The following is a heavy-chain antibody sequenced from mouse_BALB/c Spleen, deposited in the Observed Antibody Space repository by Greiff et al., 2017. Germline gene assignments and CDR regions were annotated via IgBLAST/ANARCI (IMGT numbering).Heavy chain of an antibody. D-gene: IGHD1-2*01. J-gene: IGHJ1*01. CDR1: GYSITSGYY. V-gene: IGHV3-6*02. CDR2: ISYDGSN. CDR3: ARAHYYDQYFDV. Sequence: DVQLQESGPGLVKPSQSLSLTCSVTGYSITSGYYWNWIRQFPGNKLEWMGYISYDGSNNYNPSLKNRISITRDTSKNQFFLKLNSVTTEDTATYYCARAHYYDQYFDVWGAGTTVTVSS.